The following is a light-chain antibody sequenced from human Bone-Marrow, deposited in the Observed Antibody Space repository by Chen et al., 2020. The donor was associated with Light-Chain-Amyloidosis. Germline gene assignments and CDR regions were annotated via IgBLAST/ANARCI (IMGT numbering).Light chain of an antibody. V-gene: IGKV3-20*01. CDR3: QHYDTSPLT. Sequence: EIVLTQSPGTLSLSPGEGANLSCRASQTISSNYLTWYQQKFGQAPRLLIYGSSSRATGIPDRFTGSGSGTDFTLTSNRQEPEDFAKYYCQHYDTSPLTFGGGIKVEIK. CDR1: QTISSNY. CDR2: GSS. J-gene: IGKJ4*01.